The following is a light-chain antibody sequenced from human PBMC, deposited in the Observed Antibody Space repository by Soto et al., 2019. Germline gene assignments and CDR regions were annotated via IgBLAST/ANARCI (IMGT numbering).Light chain of an antibody. CDR2: GAS. J-gene: IGKJ4*01. CDR1: QSVSSN. Sequence: EIVMTQSPATLSVSPGERATLSCRSSQSVSSNFAWYQRKPGQSPRLLIYGASTRATGIPARFSGSGSGTEFTLTISILQSEYCAVYYCQKYKNWPITFGGGTKVEIK. CDR3: QKYKNWPIT. V-gene: IGKV3-15*01.